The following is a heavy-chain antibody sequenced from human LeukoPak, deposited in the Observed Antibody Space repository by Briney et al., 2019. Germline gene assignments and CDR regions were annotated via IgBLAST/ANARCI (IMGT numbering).Heavy chain of an antibody. V-gene: IGHV6-1*01. CDR1: GDSVSINSAA. CDR3: ARNYCCSGSYYNSFDY. J-gene: IGHJ4*02. D-gene: IGHD3-10*02. Sequence: SQTLSLTCAMSGDSVSINSAAWSWIRQSPSRGLEWVGRRYYNTKWYTDYSLSEKSPITINPDTSKNQFSPQLDSMTPEDTAVYYCARNYCCSGSYYNSFDYWGQGILVTVSS. CDR2: RYYNTKWYT.